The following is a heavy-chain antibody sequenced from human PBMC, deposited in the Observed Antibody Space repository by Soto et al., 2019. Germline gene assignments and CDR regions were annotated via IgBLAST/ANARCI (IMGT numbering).Heavy chain of an antibody. CDR1: GGSITGYY. V-gene: IGHV4-59*01. Sequence: QVQLEESGPGLVKPSETLSLTCTVSGGSITGYYLSWLRHPPGKGLEWFGYIYYSGSANYNPSLKRRVAISIDTSRNQFSLVLSSVTAADTAVYYCATAGRVATTRGYMDVWGKGTTVTVSS. J-gene: IGHJ6*03. D-gene: IGHD1-7*01. CDR3: ATAGRVATTRGYMDV. CDR2: IYYSGSA.